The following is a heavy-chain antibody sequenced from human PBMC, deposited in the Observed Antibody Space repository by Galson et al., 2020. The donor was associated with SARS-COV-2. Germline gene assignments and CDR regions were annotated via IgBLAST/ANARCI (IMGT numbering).Heavy chain of an antibody. CDR3: ARDEYSSSLDWFDP. CDR1: GGSISSSSYY. CDR2: IYYSGST. J-gene: IGHJ5*02. D-gene: IGHD6-6*01. V-gene: IGHV4-39*07. Sequence: SENLSLTCTVSGGSISSSSYYWGWIRQPPGKGLEWIGSIYYSGSTYYNPSLKSRVTISVDTSKNQFSLKLSSVTAADTAVDYCARDEYSSSLDWFDPWGQGTLVTVSS.